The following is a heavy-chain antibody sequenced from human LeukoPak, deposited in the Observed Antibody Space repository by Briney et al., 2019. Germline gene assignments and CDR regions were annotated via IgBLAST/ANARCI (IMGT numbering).Heavy chain of an antibody. D-gene: IGHD3-22*01. CDR3: ARYYDSSGQTGGAFDI. J-gene: IGHJ3*02. CDR2: IYSGGST. V-gene: IGHV3-66*01. CDR1: GFTFNTYA. Sequence: GGSLRLSCAASGFTFNTYAMSWVRQAPGKGLEWVSVIYSGGSTYYADSVKGRFTISRDNSKNTLYLQMNSLRAEDTAVYYCARYYDSSGQTGGAFDIWGQGTMVTVSS.